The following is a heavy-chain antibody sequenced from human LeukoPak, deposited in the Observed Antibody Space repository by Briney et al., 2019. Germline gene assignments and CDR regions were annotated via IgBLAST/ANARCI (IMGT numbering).Heavy chain of an antibody. CDR1: GFTFSDYY. CDR3: ARDCSSTSCSDY. Sequence: GGSLRLSCAASGFTFSDYYMSWIRQAPGKGLEWVAVISYDGSNKYYADSVKGRFTISRDNSKNTLYLQMNSLRAEDTAVYYCARDCSSTSCSDYWGQGTLVTVSS. V-gene: IGHV3-30*03. J-gene: IGHJ4*02. CDR2: ISYDGSNK. D-gene: IGHD2-2*01.